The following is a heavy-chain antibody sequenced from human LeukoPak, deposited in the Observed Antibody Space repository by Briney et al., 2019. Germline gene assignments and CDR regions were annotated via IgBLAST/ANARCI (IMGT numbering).Heavy chain of an antibody. CDR2: INHSGST. CDR3: ARNTIDYYGSGSYYNA. J-gene: IGHJ5*02. V-gene: IGHV4-34*01. CDR1: GGSFSGYY. D-gene: IGHD3-10*01. Sequence: PSETLSLTCAVYGGSFSGYYWSWIRQPPGKGLEWIGEINHSGSTDYNPSLKSRVTISVDTSKNQFSPKLSSVTAADTAVYYCARNTIDYYGSGSYYNAWGQGTLVTVSS.